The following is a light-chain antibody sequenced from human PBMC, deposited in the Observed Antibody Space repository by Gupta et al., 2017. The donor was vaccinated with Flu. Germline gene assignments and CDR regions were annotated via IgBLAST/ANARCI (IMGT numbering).Light chain of an antibody. V-gene: IGKV3-15*01. J-gene: IGKJ4*01. CDR2: GAS. Sequence: EIVMTQSPATLSVSPGERATLSCRASQSVSSNLAWYKQKPGQAPRLLIYGASTRDTGIPARFSGSGSGKEFTLTISSRQSEDFAVYYCQQYNNWPPITFGGGTKVEIK. CDR1: QSVSSN. CDR3: QQYNNWPPIT.